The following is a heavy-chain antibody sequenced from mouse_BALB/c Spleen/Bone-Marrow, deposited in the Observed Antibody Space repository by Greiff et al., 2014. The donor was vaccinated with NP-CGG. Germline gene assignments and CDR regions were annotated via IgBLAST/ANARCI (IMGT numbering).Heavy chain of an antibody. CDR2: IDPASGDT. CDR3: ARVNPWYFDV. D-gene: IGHD2-2*01. CDR1: GFNIKDTY. J-gene: IGHJ1*01. Sequence: EVQLQQSGAELVKPGASVKLSCTASGFNIKDTYIHWVMQRPEQGLAWIGRIDPASGDTKFDPKFQGKATITADTSSNTAYLQVTSLTAEDASVYCCARVNPWYFDVWGAGTTVTVSS. V-gene: IGHV14-3*02.